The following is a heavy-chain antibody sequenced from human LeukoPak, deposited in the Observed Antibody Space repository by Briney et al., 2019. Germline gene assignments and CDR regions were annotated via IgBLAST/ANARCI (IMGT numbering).Heavy chain of an antibody. CDR2: IYYSGST. Sequence: SETLSLTCTVSGGSISSSSYYWGWIRQPPGKGLEWIGSIYYSGSTYYNPSLKSRVTISVDTSKNQFSLKLSSVTAADTAVYYCAPTLYSSGWYFNYWGQGTLVTVSS. J-gene: IGHJ4*02. CDR1: GGSISSSSYY. D-gene: IGHD6-19*01. V-gene: IGHV4-39*01. CDR3: APTLYSSGWYFNY.